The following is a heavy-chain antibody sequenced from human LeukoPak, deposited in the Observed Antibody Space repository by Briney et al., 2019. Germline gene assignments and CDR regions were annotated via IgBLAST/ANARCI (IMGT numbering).Heavy chain of an antibody. Sequence: GGSLRLSCAASGFTFSYYAMYWVRQAPGKRLEWVSAISGSGGNTYYGDSVKGRFTISRDNPRNTLYLQMNSLRAEDSAVYYCAKGIDILTAYLDYWGQGTLVTVSS. CDR1: GFTFSYYA. D-gene: IGHD3-9*01. J-gene: IGHJ4*02. CDR2: ISGSGGNT. V-gene: IGHV3-23*01. CDR3: AKGIDILTAYLDY.